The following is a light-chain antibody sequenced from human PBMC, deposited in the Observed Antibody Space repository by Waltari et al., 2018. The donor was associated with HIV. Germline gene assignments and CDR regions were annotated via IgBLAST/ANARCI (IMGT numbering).Light chain of an antibody. J-gene: IGLJ2*01. CDR2: GDS. V-gene: IGLV1-40*01. Sequence: QSVLTQPPSVSGAPGQRVTISCAGTSSNPGAGYDVHWYQKLPGAAPKLLIYGDSNRPSGVPDRFTGSKSGTSASLAITGLQAEDEADYYCQSSDSSPLVIFGGGTTLTVL. CDR3: QSSDSSPLVI. CDR1: SSNPGAGYD.